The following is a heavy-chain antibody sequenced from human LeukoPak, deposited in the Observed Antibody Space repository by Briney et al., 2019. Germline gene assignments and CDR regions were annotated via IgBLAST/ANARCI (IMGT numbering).Heavy chain of an antibody. D-gene: IGHD6-13*01. Sequence: ASVKVPCKASGYTFTSYYMHWVRQAPGQGLEWMGIINPSGGSTSYAQKFQGRVTMTRDMSTSTVYMELSSLRSEDTAVYYCARDPEGRIAAAGDDAFDIWGQGTMVTVSS. J-gene: IGHJ3*02. V-gene: IGHV1-46*01. CDR1: GYTFTSYY. CDR2: INPSGGST. CDR3: ARDPEGRIAAAGDDAFDI.